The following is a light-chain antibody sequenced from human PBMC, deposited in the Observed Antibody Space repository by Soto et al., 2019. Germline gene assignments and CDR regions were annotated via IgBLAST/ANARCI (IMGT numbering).Light chain of an antibody. V-gene: IGKV3-20*01. CDR2: GAS. Sequence: DIVLTQSPSTLSVSPGDRATLSCRASQSITGNYLAWHQQKPGPAPKLLIYGASTRAPGIPDRFNGSGSGTDFTLTISRLEADDVAVYHCHQYGSSVRAFGQGTKLEIK. CDR1: QSITGNY. J-gene: IGKJ1*01. CDR3: HQYGSSVRA.